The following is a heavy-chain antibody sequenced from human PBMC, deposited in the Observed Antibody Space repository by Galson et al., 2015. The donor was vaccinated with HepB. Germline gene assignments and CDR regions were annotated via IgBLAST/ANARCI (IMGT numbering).Heavy chain of an antibody. CDR3: AKGGIYCSGGNCYTTRFDY. Sequence: SLRLSCAVSGFAFSNYAMHWVRQAPGKGLEWVSSITNSGGSSYYADSVKGRFAISRDNSKNTLYLQLSSLRAEDTAVYYCAKGGIYCSGGNCYTTRFDYWGQGTLVTVSS. V-gene: IGHV3-23*01. CDR2: ITNSGGSS. J-gene: IGHJ4*02. CDR1: GFAFSNYA. D-gene: IGHD2-15*01.